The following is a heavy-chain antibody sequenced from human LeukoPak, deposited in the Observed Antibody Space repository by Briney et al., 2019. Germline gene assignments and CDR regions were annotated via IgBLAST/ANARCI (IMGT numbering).Heavy chain of an antibody. CDR3: LTIVETDLDAFDI. CDR1: GFTFRKYW. J-gene: IGHJ3*02. Sequence: PGGSLRHSCAASGFTFRKYWLHWVRQAPGKGLVWVSRINPDDGSTSYADSVKGRFTISRDNAKSTLYLQMNSLRAEDTAVYYCLTIVETDLDAFDIWGQGTKVTVSS. V-gene: IGHV3-74*01. D-gene: IGHD2-21*01. CDR2: INPDDGST.